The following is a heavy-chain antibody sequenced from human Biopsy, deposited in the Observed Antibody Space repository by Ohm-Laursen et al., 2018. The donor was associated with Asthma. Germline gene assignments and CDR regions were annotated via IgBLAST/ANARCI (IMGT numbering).Heavy chain of an antibody. Sequence: SDTLSLTCTVSGGSISSSSYYWGWIRQPPGKGLEWIGSIYYNGRTYYNPSLKSRVTVSVDRSQRQFSLKVNSVTAADTAVYYCARMNTLIQAANYFSYAMDVWGQGTTVTVSS. CDR3: ARMNTLIQAANYFSYAMDV. V-gene: IGHV4-39*07. J-gene: IGHJ6*02. CDR2: IYYNGRT. CDR1: GGSISSSSYY. D-gene: IGHD3-9*01.